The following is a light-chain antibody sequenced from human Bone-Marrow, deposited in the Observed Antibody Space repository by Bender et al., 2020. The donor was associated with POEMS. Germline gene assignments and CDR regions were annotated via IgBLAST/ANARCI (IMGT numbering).Light chain of an antibody. CDR3: QVWDGKIAHPV. V-gene: IGLV3-21*04. J-gene: IGLJ3*02. CDR2: YDS. CDR1: NIGSNS. Sequence: SYVLTQPPSVSVAPGKTAVVTCGGSNIGSNSVHWYQQRPGQAPVLVIYYDSDRPSGIPARFSGSNSGDTATLTISRAEAGDEADYYCQVWDGKIAHPVFGGGTKLTVL.